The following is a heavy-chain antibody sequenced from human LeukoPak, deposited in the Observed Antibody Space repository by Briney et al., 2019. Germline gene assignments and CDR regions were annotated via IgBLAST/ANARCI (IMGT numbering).Heavy chain of an antibody. CDR1: GGSISSYY. D-gene: IGHD6-19*01. V-gene: IGHV4-59*01. Sequence: SETLSLTCTVSGGSISSYYWSWIRQPPGKGLEWIGYIYYSGSTNYNPSLKSRVTISVDTSKNQFSLKLSSVTAADTAVYYCARGPRENSSGWYAGGYYYGMDVWGQGTTVTASS. CDR3: ARGPRENSSGWYAGGYYYGMDV. J-gene: IGHJ6*02. CDR2: IYYSGST.